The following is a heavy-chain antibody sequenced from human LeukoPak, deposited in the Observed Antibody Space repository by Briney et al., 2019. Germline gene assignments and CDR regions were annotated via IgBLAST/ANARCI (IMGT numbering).Heavy chain of an antibody. CDR3: ARARPISIAAWFDP. D-gene: IGHD6-6*01. CDR1: GFTVSSNY. Sequence: GGSLRLSCAASGFTVSSNYMSWVRQAPGKGLEWVSVIYSGGSTYYADSVKGRFTISRDNSKNTLYLQMNSLRAEDTAVYYCARARPISIAAWFDPWGQGTLVTVSS. J-gene: IGHJ5*02. V-gene: IGHV3-66*01. CDR2: IYSGGST.